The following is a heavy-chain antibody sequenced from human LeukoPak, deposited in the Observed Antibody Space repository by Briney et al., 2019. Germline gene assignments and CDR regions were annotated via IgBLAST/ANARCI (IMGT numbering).Heavy chain of an antibody. CDR2: ITGSGGST. Sequence: PGGSLRLSCAASGFTFSSYAISWVRQAPAKGLEWVSAITGSGGSTYYADSVQGRFTISRDNSRNTLYLQMNSLRAEDTAVYYCAPWEPRGHYYMDVWGKGTTVTVSS. J-gene: IGHJ6*03. CDR1: GFTFSSYA. CDR3: APWEPRGHYYMDV. V-gene: IGHV3-23*01. D-gene: IGHD1-26*01.